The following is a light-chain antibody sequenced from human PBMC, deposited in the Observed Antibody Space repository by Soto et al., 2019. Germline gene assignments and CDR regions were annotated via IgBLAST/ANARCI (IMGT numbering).Light chain of an antibody. CDR1: QNILSN. CDR2: GAS. CDR3: QQRSNWPPTWT. V-gene: IGKV3-15*01. J-gene: IGKJ1*01. Sequence: EIVMTQSPATLSVSPWERATLSCRASQNILSNLAWYQQKPGQAPRLLIYGASTRATGISARFSGSGSGTEFTLTISSLQSEDFAVYYCQQRSNWPPTWTFGQGTKVDIK.